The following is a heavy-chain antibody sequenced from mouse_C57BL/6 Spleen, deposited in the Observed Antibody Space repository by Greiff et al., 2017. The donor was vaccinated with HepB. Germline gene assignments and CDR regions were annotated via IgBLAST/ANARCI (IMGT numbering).Heavy chain of an antibody. CDR2: ISYSGST. D-gene: IGHD1-1*01. Sequence: EVQLQESGPGMVKPSQSLSLTCTVTGYSITSGYDWHWIRHFPGNKLEWMGYISYSGSTNYNPSLKSRISITHDTSKNHFFLKLNSVTTEDTATYYCAREPYGGAMDYWGQGTSVTVSS. CDR3: AREPYGGAMDY. J-gene: IGHJ4*01. CDR1: GYSITSGYD. V-gene: IGHV3-1*01.